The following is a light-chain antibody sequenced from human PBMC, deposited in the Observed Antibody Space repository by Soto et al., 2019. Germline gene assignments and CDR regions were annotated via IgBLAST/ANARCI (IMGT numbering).Light chain of an antibody. Sequence: DIQMTQSPSSLSASVGDTVTITCRARQSIRSYLTWYQQRPGKAPKLLIYSTSSLQSGVPSRFSGSGSGTDFALTISSLQPEDFATYYCQQSYSTPRTFGQGTKVAIK. CDR3: QQSYSTPRT. CDR1: QSIRSY. J-gene: IGKJ2*01. CDR2: STS. V-gene: IGKV1-39*01.